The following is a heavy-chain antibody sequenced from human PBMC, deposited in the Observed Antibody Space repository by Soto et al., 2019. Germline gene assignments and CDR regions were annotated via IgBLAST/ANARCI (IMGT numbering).Heavy chain of an antibody. CDR3: ARVDPSEYGDFYFDY. Sequence: ASVKVSCKASGYTFASYGISWVRQAPGQGLEWMGWISAYNGNTNYAQKLQGRVTVTTDTSTSTAYMELRSLRSDDTAVYYCARVDPSEYGDFYFDYWGQGTLVTVSS. CDR2: ISAYNGNT. V-gene: IGHV1-18*01. D-gene: IGHD4-17*01. J-gene: IGHJ4*02. CDR1: GYTFASYG.